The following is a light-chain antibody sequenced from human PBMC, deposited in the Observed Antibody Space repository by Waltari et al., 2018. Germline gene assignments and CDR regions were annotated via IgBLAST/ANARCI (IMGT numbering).Light chain of an antibody. CDR3: ATWDDSLNGWV. Sequence: QSVVTQPPSASAPPGRRVPLSCSGSNPNIGKNTVNWFQQLPGTAPNLLVFRNDQRPSGVPDRFSASRSGTSASLAISGLQFDDEADYYCATWDDSLNGWVFGGGTRLTVL. J-gene: IGLJ3*02. V-gene: IGLV1-44*01. CDR2: RND. CDR1: NPNIGKNT.